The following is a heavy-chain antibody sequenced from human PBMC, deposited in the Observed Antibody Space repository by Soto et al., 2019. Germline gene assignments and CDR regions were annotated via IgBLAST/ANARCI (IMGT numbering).Heavy chain of an antibody. V-gene: IGHV1-46*01. CDR1: GFSFIYYF. CDR2: INPSGDNR. J-gene: IGHJ5*02. CDR3: ARHNSQNYATPAASSWFHP. D-gene: IGHD2-15*01. Sequence: ASEKLSCKAGGFSFIYYFMHWVPHPAGQEREWMGIINPSGDNRNYAQKVQRRVTITRDTSTSTVYIDLSSLRYEDTAVHYCARHNSQNYATPAASSWFHPWGQGTPVTVSS.